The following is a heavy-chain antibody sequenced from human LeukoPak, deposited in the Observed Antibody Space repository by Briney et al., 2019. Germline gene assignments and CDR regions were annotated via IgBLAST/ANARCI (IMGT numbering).Heavy chain of an antibody. CDR2: VDPEDGET. V-gene: IGHV1-69-2*01. J-gene: IGHJ5*02. CDR3: ATSGDILTGYSLSS. D-gene: IGHD3-9*01. CDR1: GYTFTDYY. Sequence: ASVKVSCKVSGYTFTDYYMHWVQQAPGKGLEWMGIVDPEDGETIYAEKFQGRVTIAADTSTDTAYMELSSLRSEDTAVYYCATSGDILTGYSLSSWGQGTLVTVSS.